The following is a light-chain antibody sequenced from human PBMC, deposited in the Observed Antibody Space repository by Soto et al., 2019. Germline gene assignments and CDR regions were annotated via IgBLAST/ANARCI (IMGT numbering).Light chain of an antibody. J-gene: IGLJ1*01. V-gene: IGLV1-40*01. CDR2: DNS. CDR3: QSFDSSLRGFV. Sequence: QSVLTQPRSVSGAPGQRVTISCTGSSSNIGAGYHVHWYQQLPGTAPKLLISDNSNRPSGVPDRFSGSKSGTSASLAISGLQAEDESDYYCQSFDSSLRGFVFGTGTKVTVL. CDR1: SSNIGAGYH.